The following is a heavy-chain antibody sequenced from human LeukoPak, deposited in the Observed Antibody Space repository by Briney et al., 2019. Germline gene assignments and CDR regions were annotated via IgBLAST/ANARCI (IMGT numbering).Heavy chain of an antibody. V-gene: IGHV4-61*02. D-gene: IGHD1-26*01. CDR3: ARDAGSYVSYMDV. CDR1: GGSISTGTFS. CDR2: IYTTGTT. J-gene: IGHJ6*03. Sequence: SQTLSLTCTVSGGSISTGTFSWSWIRQPAGKGLEWIGRIYTTGTTNYSPSLKSRVTISIDTSKSYFSLRLTSVTAADTAIYYCARDAGSYVSYMDVWGKGTAVTVSS.